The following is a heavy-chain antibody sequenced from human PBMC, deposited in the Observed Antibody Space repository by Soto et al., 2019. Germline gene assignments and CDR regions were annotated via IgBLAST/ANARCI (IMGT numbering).Heavy chain of an antibody. CDR3: SAYIWGSYCYTGLAYYFDY. D-gene: IGHD3-16*02. CDR2: INHSGST. J-gene: IGHJ4*02. Sequence: SETLSLTCAVYGGSFSGYYWSWIRQPPGKGLEWIGEINHSGSTNYNPSLKSRVTISVDTSKNQFSLKLSSVTAADTAVYYCSAYIWGSYCYTGLAYYFDYWGQGTLVTVSS. V-gene: IGHV4-34*01. CDR1: GGSFSGYY.